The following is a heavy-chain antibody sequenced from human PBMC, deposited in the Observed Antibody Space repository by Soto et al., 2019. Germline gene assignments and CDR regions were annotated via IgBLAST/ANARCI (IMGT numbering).Heavy chain of an antibody. CDR1: GGSISSGDYY. CDR3: ARVSCSGGSCYMDY. CDR2: IYYSGST. V-gene: IGHV4-30-4*01. J-gene: IGHJ4*02. D-gene: IGHD2-15*01. Sequence: QVQLQESGPGLVKPSQTLSLTCTVSGGSISSGDYYWSWIRQPPGKGLEWIGYIYYSGSTYSNPSPKSRVTITVDTCKNQSSLKLSSVTAADTAVYYCARVSCSGGSCYMDYWGQGTLVTVSS.